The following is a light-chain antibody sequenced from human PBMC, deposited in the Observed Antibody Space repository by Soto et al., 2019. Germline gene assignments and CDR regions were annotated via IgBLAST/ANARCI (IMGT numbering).Light chain of an antibody. CDR1: QDIKNY. J-gene: IGKJ4*01. CDR2: EAS. V-gene: IGKV1-33*01. Sequence: DIQMTQSPSSLSASVGDRVTITCQASQDIKNYLNWYQQKPGKAPKLLIYEASNLETGVPSRFSGSGSGRSFTFSIRRLEPEDNAKYYCQQCDDFITFGGGTRIEIK. CDR3: QQCDDFIT.